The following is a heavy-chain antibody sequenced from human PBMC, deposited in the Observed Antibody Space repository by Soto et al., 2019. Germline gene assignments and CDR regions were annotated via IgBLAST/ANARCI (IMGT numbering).Heavy chain of an antibody. J-gene: IGHJ5*02. CDR2: INPYSGVT. CDR1: GYIFTDYY. D-gene: IGHD2-2*01. Sequence: QVQLVQSGAEVKKPGASVKVSCKASGYIFTDYYIQWVRQAPGQGLEWMGWINPYSGVTKFAQKFQGWVTMTSDTSISTAYMELSRLRSDDTAVYYCARGRRRLVVLAGLGETRNGMDPWGQGTLVTVSS. V-gene: IGHV1-2*04. CDR3: ARGRRRLVVLAGLGETRNGMDP.